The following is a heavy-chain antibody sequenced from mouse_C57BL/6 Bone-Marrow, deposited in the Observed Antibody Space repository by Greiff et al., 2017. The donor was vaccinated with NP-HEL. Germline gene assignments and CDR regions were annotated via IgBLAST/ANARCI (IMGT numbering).Heavy chain of an antibody. Sequence: QVQLQQPGAELVKPGASVKMSCKASGYTFTSYWITWVKQRPGQGLEWIGDIYPGSGSTNYNEKFKSKATLTADTSSSTAYMQLRSLTSEDSAVYYCARRGWLLPFAYWGQGTLVTVSA. CDR1: GYTFTSYW. CDR3: ARRGWLLPFAY. V-gene: IGHV1-55*01. D-gene: IGHD2-3*01. J-gene: IGHJ3*01. CDR2: IYPGSGST.